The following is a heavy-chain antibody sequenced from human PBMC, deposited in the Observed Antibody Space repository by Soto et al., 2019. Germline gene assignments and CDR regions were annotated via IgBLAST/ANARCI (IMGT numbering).Heavy chain of an antibody. D-gene: IGHD6-19*01. CDR3: ARAGGYGSGWLY. CDR2: IYYSGST. J-gene: IGHJ4*02. CDR1: GGSISSYY. Sequence: QVQLQESGPGLVKPSETPSLTCTVSGGSISSYYWSWIRQPPGKGLEWIGYIYYSGSTNYNPSLKRRITISVDASKNQFSLKLSSVTAADTAVYYCARAGGYGSGWLYWGQGTLVTVSS. V-gene: IGHV4-59*01.